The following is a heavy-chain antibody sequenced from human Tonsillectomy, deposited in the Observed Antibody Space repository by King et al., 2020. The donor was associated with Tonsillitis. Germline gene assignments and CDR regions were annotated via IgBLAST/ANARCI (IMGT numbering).Heavy chain of an antibody. CDR1: GFTFSNYG. Sequence: VQLVESGGGVVQPGKSLRLSCAASGFTFSNYGMHWVRQAPGKGLEWVALIWYDGSYKFYADSVKGRFTISRDNSKNTLNLQMNSLRAEDKAEYDCARDRDIVTGYYYYGLDVWGQGTTVTVAS. V-gene: IGHV3-33*01. CDR2: IWYDGSYK. J-gene: IGHJ6*02. D-gene: IGHD3-9*01. CDR3: ARDRDIVTGYYYYGLDV.